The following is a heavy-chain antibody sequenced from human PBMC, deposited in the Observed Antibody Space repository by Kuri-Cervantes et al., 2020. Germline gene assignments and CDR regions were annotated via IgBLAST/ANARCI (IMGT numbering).Heavy chain of an antibody. CDR3: ARVFCSSTSCYRGRFDP. J-gene: IGHJ5*02. V-gene: IGHV1-46*01. CDR1: GYTFTSYY. D-gene: IGHD2-2*02. CDR2: INPSGGGT. Sequence: ASVKVSCKASGYTFTSYYMHWVRQAPGQGLEWMGIINPSGGGTSYAQKFQGRVTMTRDTSTSTVYMELSSLRSEDTAVYYCARVFCSSTSCYRGRFDPWGQGTLVTVSS.